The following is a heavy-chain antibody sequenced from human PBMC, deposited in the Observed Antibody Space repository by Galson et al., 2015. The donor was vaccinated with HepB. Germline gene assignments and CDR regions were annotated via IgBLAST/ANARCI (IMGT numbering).Heavy chain of an antibody. V-gene: IGHV1-2*06. D-gene: IGHD6-13*01. CDR2: INPNSGGT. J-gene: IGHJ3*02. CDR3: AREDPLIAAAGNDAFDI. CDR1: GYTFTGYY. Sequence: SVKVSCKASGYTFTGYYMHWVRQAPGQGLEWMGRINPNSGGTNYAQKFQGRVTMTRDTSISTAYMELSRLRSDDTAVYYCAREDPLIAAAGNDAFDIWGQGTMVTVSS.